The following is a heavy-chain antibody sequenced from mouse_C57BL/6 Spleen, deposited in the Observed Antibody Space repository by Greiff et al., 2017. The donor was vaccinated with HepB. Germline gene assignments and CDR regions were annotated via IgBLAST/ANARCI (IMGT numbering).Heavy chain of an antibody. D-gene: IGHD2-3*01. J-gene: IGHJ1*03. V-gene: IGHV1-4*01. Sequence: VQLQQSGAELARPGASVKMSCKASGYTFTSYTMHWVKQRPGQGLEWIGYINPSSGYTKYNQKFKDKATLTADNSSSTAYMQLSSLTSEDSAVYYCARSIRTDGHWYIDVWGTGTTVTVSS. CDR1: GYTFTSYT. CDR3: ARSIRTDGHWYIDV. CDR2: INPSSGYT.